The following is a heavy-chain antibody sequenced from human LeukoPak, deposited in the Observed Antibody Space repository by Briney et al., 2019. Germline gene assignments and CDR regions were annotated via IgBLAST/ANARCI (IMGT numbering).Heavy chain of an antibody. CDR2: INPNSGGT. V-gene: IGHV1-2*02. J-gene: IGHJ5*02. CDR1: GYTFTGYY. D-gene: IGHD2-2*01. Sequence: ASVKVSCKASGYTFTGYYMHWVRHAPVQGLEWMGWINPNSGGTNYAQKFQGRVTMTRDTSISTAYMELSRLRSDDTAVYYCARGNVVVPAATYDNWFDPWGQGTLVTVSS. CDR3: ARGNVVVPAATYDNWFDP.